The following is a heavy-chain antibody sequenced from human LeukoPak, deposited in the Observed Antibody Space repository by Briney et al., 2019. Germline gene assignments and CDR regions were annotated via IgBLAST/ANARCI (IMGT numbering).Heavy chain of an antibody. D-gene: IGHD2-2*01. CDR2: IDDGGNT. CDR3: ARLKCLSSNVRPCRYYYYMDV. J-gene: IGHJ6*03. CDR1: GGSFSDYF. V-gene: IGHV4-34*01. Sequence: SETLSLMCSVYGGSFSDYFWSWIRQPPGKGLEWIGEIDDGGNTNYNPSLTSRVIVSMEKSKKQFSLKLSSVTAADTAVYYCARLKCLSSNVRPCRYYYYMDVWGKGTTVTVSS.